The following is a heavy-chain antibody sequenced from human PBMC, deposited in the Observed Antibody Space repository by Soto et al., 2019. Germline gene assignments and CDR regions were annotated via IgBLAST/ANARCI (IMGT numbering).Heavy chain of an antibody. V-gene: IGHV4-34*01. CDR3: ARESHDILTGPPWVWYFDL. CDR2: INDRGSI. D-gene: IGHD3-9*01. Sequence: QVQLQQWGAGPLRPLETLSLTCGVSGGSFSGYYWAWIRQSPGKGLEWIGEINDRGSINYNPSLKSQVSISVDTSKNHYSLILRSVTAADTAVYYCARESHDILTGPPWVWYFDLWGSGTLVTVSS. CDR1: GGSFSGYY. J-gene: IGHJ2*01.